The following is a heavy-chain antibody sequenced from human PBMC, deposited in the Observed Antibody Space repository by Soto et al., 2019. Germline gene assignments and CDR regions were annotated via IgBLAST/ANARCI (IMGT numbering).Heavy chain of an antibody. CDR1: GFTFSSFA. D-gene: IGHD1-1*01. Sequence: PVGSLRLSCSASGFTFSSFAMHWVRQSPGKGLEYVSGIRANGLTTYDADSVKDRFTISRDNSKNTLYLQMTSLRPEDTAVYYCVKDSHSRTTKMLDSWGEGTLVTVSS. J-gene: IGHJ4*02. V-gene: IGHV3-64D*06. CDR3: VKDSHSRTTKMLDS. CDR2: IRANGLTT.